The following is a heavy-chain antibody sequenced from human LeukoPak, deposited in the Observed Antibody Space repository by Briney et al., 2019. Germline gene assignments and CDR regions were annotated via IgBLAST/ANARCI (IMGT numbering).Heavy chain of an antibody. Sequence: GGSLRLSCAASGFTFSSSAMSWVRQAPGKGLVWLSRINTGGNDITYADSVKGRFTISRDNAKNTLYLQMNSLTVEDTAVYFCTRSLVVGGTRPNDYWGQGTLVTVAS. V-gene: IGHV3-74*03. J-gene: IGHJ4*02. CDR2: INTGGNDI. D-gene: IGHD2-15*01. CDR1: GFTFSSSA. CDR3: TRSLVVGGTRPNDY.